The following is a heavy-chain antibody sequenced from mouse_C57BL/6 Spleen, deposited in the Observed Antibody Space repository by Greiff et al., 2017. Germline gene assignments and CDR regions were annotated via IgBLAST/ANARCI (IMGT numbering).Heavy chain of an antibody. CDR3: AAITTVVAKGFDY. J-gene: IGHJ2*01. V-gene: IGHV2-4*01. CDR2: IWSGGST. D-gene: IGHD1-1*01. CDR1: GFSLTSYG. Sequence: VKLVESGPGLVQPSQSLSITCTVSGFSLTSYGVHWVRQPPGKGLEWLGVIWSGGSTDYNAAFISRLSISKDNSKSQVFFKMNSLQADDTAIYYCAAITTVVAKGFDYWGQGTTLTVSS.